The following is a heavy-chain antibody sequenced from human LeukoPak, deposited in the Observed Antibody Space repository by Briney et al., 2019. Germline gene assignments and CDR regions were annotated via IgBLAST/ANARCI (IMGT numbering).Heavy chain of an antibody. J-gene: IGHJ4*02. CDR1: GYTLTRYG. D-gene: IGHD3-16*02. V-gene: IGHV1-18*01. Sequence: ASVKVSCLASGYTLTRYGISWVRQAPGQGVEWMGGISAYNCNTNYAQKRQGRVTMTTDPSTSTAYMELRSLRSDDTAVYYCARSRRGSYPGYIDYWGQGNLVTVSS. CDR2: ISAYNCNT. CDR3: ARSRRGSYPGYIDY.